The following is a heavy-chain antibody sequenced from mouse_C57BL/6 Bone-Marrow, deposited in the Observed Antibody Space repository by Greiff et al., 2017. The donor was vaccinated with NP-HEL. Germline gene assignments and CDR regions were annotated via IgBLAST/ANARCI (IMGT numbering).Heavy chain of an antibody. Sequence: QVQLQQPGAELVMPGASVKLSCKASGYTFTSYWMHWVKQRPGKGLEWIGVIDPSDSYTNYNQKFKGKSTLTVDKSASTAYMQLSSLTSEDSAVYYCARGGYSSCPYYFDYWGPGTTLTVSS. D-gene: IGHD1-1*01. CDR2: IDPSDSYT. CDR1: GYTFTSYW. CDR3: ARGGYSSCPYYFDY. V-gene: IGHV1-69*01. J-gene: IGHJ2*01.